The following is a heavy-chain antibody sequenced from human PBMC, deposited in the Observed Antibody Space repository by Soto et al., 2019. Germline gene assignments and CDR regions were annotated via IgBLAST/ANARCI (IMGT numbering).Heavy chain of an antibody. CDR2: INHSGST. Sequence: SETLSLTCAVYGGSFSGYYWSWIRQPPGKGLEWIGEINHSGSTNYNPSLKSRVTISVDTSKNQFSLKLSSVTAADTAVYYCARNDYYYYGMDVWGQGTTVTVSS. CDR3: ARNDYYYYGMDV. V-gene: IGHV4-34*01. CDR1: GGSFSGYY. J-gene: IGHJ6*02.